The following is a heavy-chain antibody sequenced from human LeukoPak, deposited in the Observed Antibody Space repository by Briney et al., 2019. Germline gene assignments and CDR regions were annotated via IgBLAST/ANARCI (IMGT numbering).Heavy chain of an antibody. CDR1: GFTFSNYG. CDR3: ARKSNYHFDY. J-gene: IGHJ4*02. CDR2: VRFDGSNK. V-gene: IGHV3-30*02. Sequence: GGSLRLSCAASGFTFSNYGMHWVRQAPGKGLEWVALVRFDGSNKYYADSVKGRFTISRDSSKNTLYLQMNSLRAEDTAVYYCARKSNYHFDYWGQGTRVTVSS. D-gene: IGHD4-11*01.